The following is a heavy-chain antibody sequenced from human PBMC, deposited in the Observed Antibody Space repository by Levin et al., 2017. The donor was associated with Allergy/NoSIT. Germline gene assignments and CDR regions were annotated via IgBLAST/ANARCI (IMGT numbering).Heavy chain of an antibody. D-gene: IGHD2-15*01. CDR3: TGCRDCSGGACYRRVFDY. CDR2: IYSGGTT. J-gene: IGHJ4*02. CDR1: GITVSSHY. Sequence: GASVKVSCEASGITVSSHYMSWVRQAPGRGLEWVSSIYSGGTTYYADSVKGRFTISRDNSRDNSKNTLNLQMNTLRAEDTAVYYCTGCRDCSGGACYRRVFDYWGPGILVTVSS. V-gene: IGHV3-66*01.